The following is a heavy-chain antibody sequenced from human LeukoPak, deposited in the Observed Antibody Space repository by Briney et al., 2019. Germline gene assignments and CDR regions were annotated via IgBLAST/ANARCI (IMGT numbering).Heavy chain of an antibody. CDR1: GGSISSYY. Sequence: SETLSLTCTVSGGSISSYYWSWIRQPPGKGLEWIGYIYYSGSTNYNPSLKSRVTISVDTSKNQFSLKLSSVTAADTAVYYCARARGVVVAAEYYYGMDVWGQGTTVTVSS. J-gene: IGHJ6*02. V-gene: IGHV4-59*01. D-gene: IGHD2-15*01. CDR2: IYYSGST. CDR3: ARARGVVVAAEYYYGMDV.